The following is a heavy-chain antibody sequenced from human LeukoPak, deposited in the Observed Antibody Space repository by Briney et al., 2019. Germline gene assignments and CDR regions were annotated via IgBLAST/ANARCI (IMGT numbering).Heavy chain of an antibody. J-gene: IGHJ2*01. V-gene: IGHV4-59*02. Sequence: SETLSLTCTVSGDSVSSNYWNWIRQPPGKGLEWIGNIYYSGTTDYNPSLKSRVTISVDTSKNQISLRLTSVTAADTAVYHCARDKGPYWYFDLWGRGTLVTVSS. CDR3: ARDKGPYWYFDL. CDR2: IYYSGTT. CDR1: GDSVSSNY.